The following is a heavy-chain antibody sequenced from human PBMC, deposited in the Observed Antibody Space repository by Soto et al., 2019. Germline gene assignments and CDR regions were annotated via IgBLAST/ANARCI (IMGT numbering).Heavy chain of an antibody. Sequence: QVQLVESGGGVVQPGRSLRRSSVGSGFIFSINGLHWVRQTPGMGLECVAVMSYDGSDTFYADSVKGRFTISRDNSKTTLCLQMRKLRAEDTAMYYFTIVRVSDSDLDHWCNVTLVTVSS. D-gene: IGHD3-10*02. CDR1: GFIFSING. CDR3: TIVRVSDSDLDH. J-gene: IGHJ4*01. V-gene: IGHV3-30*03. CDR2: MSYDGSDT.